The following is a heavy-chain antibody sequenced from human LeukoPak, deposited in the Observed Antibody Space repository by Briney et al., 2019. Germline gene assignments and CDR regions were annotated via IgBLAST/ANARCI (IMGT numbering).Heavy chain of an antibody. V-gene: IGHV3-21*01. CDR3: ARDEALDY. J-gene: IGHJ4*02. Sequence: GGSLRLSCAASGFTFSSFSMNWVRQAPGKGLEWVSSISGLSSTYYADSVKGRFTISRDNSKNSLYLQMNSLSAEDTAVYYCARDEALDYWGQGTLVTVSS. CDR1: GFTFSSFS. CDR2: ISGLSST.